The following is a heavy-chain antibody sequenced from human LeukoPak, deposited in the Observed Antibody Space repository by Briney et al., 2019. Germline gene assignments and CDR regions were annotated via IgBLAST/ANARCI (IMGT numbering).Heavy chain of an antibody. V-gene: IGHV4-39*07. J-gene: IGHJ6*03. Sequence: SGTLSLTCTVSGGSISSSSYHWSWIRQPPGKNLEWVGSIYYGGSTYYNPSLKSRVTISVDTSKNQFSLKLSSVTAADTAVYYCARGAKGTALRFLEWLTRYYYYYMDVWGKGTTVTVSS. CDR3: ARGAKGTALRFLEWLTRYYYYYMDV. CDR2: IYYGGST. D-gene: IGHD3-3*01. CDR1: GGSISSSSYH.